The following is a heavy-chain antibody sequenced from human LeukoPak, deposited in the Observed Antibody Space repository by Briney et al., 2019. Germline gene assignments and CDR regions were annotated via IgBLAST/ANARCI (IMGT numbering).Heavy chain of an antibody. CDR2: INTNDGGT. CDR1: GYTFTGYY. D-gene: IGHD3-10*01. Sequence: GASVKVSCKASGYTFTGYYMHWVRQAPGQGLAWMGRINTNDGGTNYAQKFQGRVTMTRDMSTSTVYMELSSLRSEDTAVYYCAREGYGSGTYLDYWGQGTLVTVSS. J-gene: IGHJ4*02. CDR3: AREGYGSGTYLDY. V-gene: IGHV1-46*01.